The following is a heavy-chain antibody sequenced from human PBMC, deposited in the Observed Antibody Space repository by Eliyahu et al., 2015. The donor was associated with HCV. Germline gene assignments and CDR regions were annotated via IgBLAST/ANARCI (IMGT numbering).Heavy chain of an antibody. CDR2: IYYSGSA. Sequence: QVQLQESGPGLVKPSETLSLTCTVSGGSISSDYWSWIRQPPGMGLEWIGYIYYSGSATYNPSLKNRVTISVDTSKNQFSLRVNSMTAADTAVYFCAKAGRGSYYDSRYGMDVWGQGTTVTVSS. D-gene: IGHD1-26*01. CDR1: GGSISSDY. CDR3: AKAGRGSYYDSRYGMDV. J-gene: IGHJ6*02. V-gene: IGHV4-59*01.